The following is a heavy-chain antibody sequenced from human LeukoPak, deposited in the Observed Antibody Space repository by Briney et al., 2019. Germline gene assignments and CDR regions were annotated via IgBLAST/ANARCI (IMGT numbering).Heavy chain of an antibody. D-gene: IGHD2-21*02. CDR3: ARDGRCGGDCYAS. CDR1: GASISSGGYY. V-gene: IGHV4-31*03. CDR2: IYYSGTT. J-gene: IGHJ4*02. Sequence: SETLSLTCTVSGASISSGGYYWSWIRQHPGKGLEWIGYIYYSGTTYYNPSLKSRVTISVDTSENQCSLKLTSVTAADTAVYYCARDGRCGGDCYASWGQGTLVTVSS.